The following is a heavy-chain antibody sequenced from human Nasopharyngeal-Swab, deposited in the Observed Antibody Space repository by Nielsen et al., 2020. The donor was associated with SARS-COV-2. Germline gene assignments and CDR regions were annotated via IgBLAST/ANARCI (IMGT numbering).Heavy chain of an antibody. V-gene: IGHV3-23*01. D-gene: IGHD6-6*01. J-gene: IGHJ4*02. Sequence: GESLKISCVASGFTFSNYAMTWVRQAPGQGLEWVSAISGGGGGNTYYSDSVQGRFTTSRDDSKSTLYLQMNSLRAEDTAIYYCAKLVSSSAADPDYWGQGTLVTVSS. CDR3: AKLVSSSAADPDY. CDR1: GFTFSNYA. CDR2: ISGGGGGNT.